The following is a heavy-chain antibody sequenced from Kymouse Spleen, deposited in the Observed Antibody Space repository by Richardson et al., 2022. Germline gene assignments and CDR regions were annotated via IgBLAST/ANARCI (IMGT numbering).Heavy chain of an antibody. Sequence: QVQLQQWGAGLLKPSETLSLTCAVYGGSFSGYYWSWIRQPPGKGLEWIGEINHSGSTNYNPSLKSRVTISVDTSKNQFSLKLSSVTAADTAVYYCARGKSIAAPYFDYWGQGTLVTVSS. V-gene: IGHV4-34*01. J-gene: IGHJ4*02. CDR1: GGSFSGYY. CDR2: INHSGST. CDR3: ARGKSIAAPYFDY. D-gene: IGHD6-6*01.